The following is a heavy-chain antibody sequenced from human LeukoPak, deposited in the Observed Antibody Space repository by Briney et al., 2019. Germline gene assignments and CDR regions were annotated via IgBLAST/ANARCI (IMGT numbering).Heavy chain of an antibody. V-gene: IGHV3-30-3*01. Sequence: GGSLRLSCAASGFTFSSYAMHGVRQAPGKGVEGVAVISYDGSNKYYADSVKGRFTISRDNSKNTLYLQMNSLRAEDTAVYYCARPVAAAAGYFDYWGQGTLVTVSS. CDR3: ARPVAAAAGYFDY. D-gene: IGHD6-13*01. CDR1: GFTFSSYA. J-gene: IGHJ4*02. CDR2: ISYDGSNK.